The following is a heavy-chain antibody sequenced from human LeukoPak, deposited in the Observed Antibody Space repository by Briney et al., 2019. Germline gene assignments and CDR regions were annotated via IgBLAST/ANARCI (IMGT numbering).Heavy chain of an antibody. CDR1: GFIFSYYA. D-gene: IGHD4-11*01. V-gene: IGHV3-30*04. Sequence: QAGGSLRLSCAASGFIFSYYAMHWVRQAPGKGLEWVAMISYDGSETYYAESVKGRFSISRDNSKSTLYLQMNSLRAEDTAVYFCARWGNDYSQFDSWGQGTLVTVS. CDR3: ARWGNDYSQFDS. J-gene: IGHJ4*02. CDR2: ISYDGSET.